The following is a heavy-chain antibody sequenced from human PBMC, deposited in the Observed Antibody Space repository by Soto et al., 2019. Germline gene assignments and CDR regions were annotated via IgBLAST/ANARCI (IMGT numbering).Heavy chain of an antibody. CDR3: AKDRDYYDSSGYYFWLWEFDY. Sequence: GGSLRLSCAASGFTFSSYAMSWVRQAPGKGLEWVSAISGSGGSTYYADSVKGRFTISRDNSKNTLYLQMNSLRAEDTAVYYCAKDRDYYDSSGYYFWLWEFDYWGQGTLVTVSS. J-gene: IGHJ4*02. D-gene: IGHD3-22*01. V-gene: IGHV3-23*01. CDR1: GFTFSSYA. CDR2: ISGSGGST.